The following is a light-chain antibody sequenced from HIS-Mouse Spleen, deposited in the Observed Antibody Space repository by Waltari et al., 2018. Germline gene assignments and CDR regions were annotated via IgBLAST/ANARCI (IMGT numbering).Light chain of an antibody. V-gene: IGKV3-20*01. CDR3: QQYGSSPWT. J-gene: IGKJ1*01. Sequence: EIVLTQSPGTLSLSPGERATLSCGASQRVSSSYLAWYQQKPGKAPRLLISGASSRATGVPDRFSGSGSGTDFTLTISRLEPEDFAVYYCQQYGSSPWTFGQGTKVEIK. CDR2: GAS. CDR1: QRVSSSY.